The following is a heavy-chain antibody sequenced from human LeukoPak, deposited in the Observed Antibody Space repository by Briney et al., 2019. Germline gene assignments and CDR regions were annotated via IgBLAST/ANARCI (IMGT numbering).Heavy chain of an antibody. J-gene: IGHJ4*03. Sequence: SETLSLTCAVYGGSFSAYYWSWIRQSPGKGLEWIAEINHRGDTNHNPSVKSRVSISVDTSKNQFSLKVTSLTAADTAVYYCARGPTISETGYFDYWGQGTLVTVSS. V-gene: IGHV4-34*01. CDR2: INHRGDT. CDR1: GGSFSAYY. D-gene: IGHD1-1*01. CDR3: ARGPTISETGYFDY.